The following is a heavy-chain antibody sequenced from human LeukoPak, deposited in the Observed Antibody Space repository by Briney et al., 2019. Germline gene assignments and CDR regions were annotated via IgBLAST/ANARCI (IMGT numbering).Heavy chain of an antibody. J-gene: IGHJ4*02. Sequence: GGSLRLSCAASGFTFSSYGMNWVRQAPGKGLEWVSYISSSSSTIYYADSVKGRFTISRDNAKNSLYLQMNSLRAEDTAVYYCAREVSQYSNYVGSFDYWGQGTLVTVSS. V-gene: IGHV3-48*01. CDR2: ISSSSSTI. CDR3: AREVSQYSNYVGSFDY. D-gene: IGHD4-11*01. CDR1: GFTFSSYG.